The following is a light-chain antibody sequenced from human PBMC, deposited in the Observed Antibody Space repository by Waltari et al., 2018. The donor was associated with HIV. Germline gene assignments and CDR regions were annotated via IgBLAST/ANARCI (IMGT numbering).Light chain of an antibody. V-gene: IGLV2-8*01. CDR2: EVR. Sequence: PLPQPPSAAGSPGQTVTITFTATSVAVIGYPSVSWYQQHPGKAPQLMIYEVRQRPSGVPNRFSGSKSGNTASLTVSGLQTEDEANYYCSSYAGSNNWVFGGGTNLTVL. CDR1: SVAVIGYPS. CDR3: SSYAGSNNWV. J-gene: IGLJ3*02.